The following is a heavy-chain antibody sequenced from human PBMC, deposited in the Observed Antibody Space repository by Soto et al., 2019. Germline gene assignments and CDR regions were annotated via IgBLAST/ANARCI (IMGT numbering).Heavy chain of an antibody. CDR3: ARKSAITSGWFDP. CDR2: IIPIFGTA. D-gene: IGHD5-18*01. Sequence: QVQLVQSVAEVRKPGSSVKVSSKASGGTFSSYAISWVRQAPGQGLEWMGGIIPIFGTANYAQKFQGRVTITADESTSTAYMELSSLRSEDTAVYYCARKSAITSGWFDPWGQGTLVTVSS. J-gene: IGHJ5*02. CDR1: GGTFSSYA. V-gene: IGHV1-69*12.